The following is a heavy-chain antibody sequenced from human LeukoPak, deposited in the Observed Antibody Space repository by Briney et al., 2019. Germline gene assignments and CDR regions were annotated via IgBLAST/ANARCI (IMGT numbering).Heavy chain of an antibody. CDR3: ARGGTTAMVWYYYYGMDV. CDR1: GFTFSSYS. Sequence: GGSLRLSCAASGFTFSSYSMNWVRQAPGKGLEWVSYISSSSSTIYYADSVKGRFTISRDNAKNPLYLQMNSLRAEDTAVYYCARGGTTAMVWYYYYGMDVWGQGTTATVSS. D-gene: IGHD5-18*01. J-gene: IGHJ6*02. V-gene: IGHV3-48*01. CDR2: ISSSSSTI.